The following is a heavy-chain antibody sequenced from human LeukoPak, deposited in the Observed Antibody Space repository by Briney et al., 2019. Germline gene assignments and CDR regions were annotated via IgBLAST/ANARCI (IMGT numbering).Heavy chain of an antibody. CDR2: IKQDGSEK. CDR3: VGLGENY. Sequence: GGSLRLSCAASGFTFRRYWMSWARQASGKGLEGVANIKQDGSEKYYVDSVKGRFTISRDNAKNSLYLQMTSLRAEDTAVYYCVGLGENYWGQGTLVTVSS. CDR1: GFTFRRYW. V-gene: IGHV3-7*02. J-gene: IGHJ4*02. D-gene: IGHD3-10*01.